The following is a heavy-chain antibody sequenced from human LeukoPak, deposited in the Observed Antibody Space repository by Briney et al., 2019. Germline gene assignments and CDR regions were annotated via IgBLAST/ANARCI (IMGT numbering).Heavy chain of an antibody. J-gene: IGHJ4*02. D-gene: IGHD2-2*01. V-gene: IGHV4-61*02. Sequence: PSETLSLTCTVSGGSISSGSYYWSWIRQPAGKGLEWIGRIYTSGSTNYNPSLKSRVTISVDTSRNQFSLKLSSLTAADTAVYYCARGGYCSSTSCYDYWGQGTLVTVSS. CDR3: ARGGYCSSTSCYDY. CDR2: IYTSGST. CDR1: GGSISSGSYY.